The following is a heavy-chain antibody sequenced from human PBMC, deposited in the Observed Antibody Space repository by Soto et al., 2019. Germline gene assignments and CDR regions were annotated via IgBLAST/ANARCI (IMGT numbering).Heavy chain of an antibody. J-gene: IGHJ3*01. CDR1: GFTFRNYG. CDR2: MSFDGAHK. D-gene: IGHD1-20*01. Sequence: GGSLRLSCVASGFTFRNYGMQWVRQAPGKGLEWVALMSFDGAHKYYADSVKGRFTISRDNSENTLFLQMNSLRLEDTAVYFCARNNWNDVADAFDVWGQGTMVTVSS. V-gene: IGHV3-30*03. CDR3: ARNNWNDVADAFDV.